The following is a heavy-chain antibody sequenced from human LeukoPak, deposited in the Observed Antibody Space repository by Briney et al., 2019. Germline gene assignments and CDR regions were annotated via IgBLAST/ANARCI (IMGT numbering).Heavy chain of an antibody. Sequence: SETLSLTCTVSGYSISSGYYWGWIRQPPGKGLEWIGSIYHSGSTYYNPSLKSRVTISVDTSKNQFSLKLSSVTAADTAVYYCARYYYDSSPDVWGKGTTVTLSS. CDR2: IYHSGST. V-gene: IGHV4-38-2*02. CDR1: GYSISSGYY. CDR3: ARYYYDSSPDV. J-gene: IGHJ6*04. D-gene: IGHD3-22*01.